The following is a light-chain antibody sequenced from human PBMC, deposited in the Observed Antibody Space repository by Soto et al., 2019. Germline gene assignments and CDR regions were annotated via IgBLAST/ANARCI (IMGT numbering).Light chain of an antibody. CDR1: QSVLYNSNKKNY. V-gene: IGKV4-1*01. J-gene: IGKJ3*01. Sequence: DIVMTQSPDSLAVSLGERATINCKSSQSVLYNSNKKNYLAWYQQKLGQPPKLLIYWASTRESGVPDRFSGSGSGTDFTLTISSLQAEDVAVYYCQQYYSTPFTFGPGTKVDIK. CDR2: WAS. CDR3: QQYYSTPFT.